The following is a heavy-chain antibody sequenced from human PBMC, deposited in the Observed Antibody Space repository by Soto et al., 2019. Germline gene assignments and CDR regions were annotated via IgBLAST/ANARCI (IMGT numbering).Heavy chain of an antibody. CDR1: GGSVSSGSYY. V-gene: IGHV4-61*01. CDR2: IYYSGST. D-gene: IGHD2-2*01. J-gene: IGHJ6*02. CDR3: ARDIVVVPVPEDYYYYGMDV. Sequence: SETLSLTCTVSGGSVSSGSYYWSWIRQPPGKGLEWIGYIYYSGSTNYNPSLKSRVTISVDTSKNQFSLKLSSVTAAETAVYYCARDIVVVPVPEDYYYYGMDVWGQGTTVTVSS.